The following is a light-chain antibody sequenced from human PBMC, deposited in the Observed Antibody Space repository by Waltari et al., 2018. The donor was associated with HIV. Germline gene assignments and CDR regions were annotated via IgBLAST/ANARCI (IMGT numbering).Light chain of an antibody. J-gene: IGKJ3*01. V-gene: IGKV1-39*01. CDR3: QQSYDVPRT. CDR1: ESIANN. Sequence: DIEMTQAPSSLSASVGDRVTITCRATESIANNINWYQQKVGEAPNRLIYGSFTLNTGVPSRFSGSGIGRDFTLTISSLQPDDFATYYCQQSYDVPRTFGPGTKVNVK. CDR2: GSF.